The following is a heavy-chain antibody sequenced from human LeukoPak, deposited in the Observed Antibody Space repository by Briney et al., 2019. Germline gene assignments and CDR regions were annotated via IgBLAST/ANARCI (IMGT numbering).Heavy chain of an antibody. J-gene: IGHJ6*02. CDR1: GYTSTGYY. Sequence: ASVKVSCKASGYTSTGYYMHWVRQAPGQGLEWMGWINPNSGGTNYAQKFQGRVTMTRDTSTSTVYMELSSLRSEDTAVYYCARELTGGAIYYYYYYGMDVWGQGTTATVSS. V-gene: IGHV1-2*02. CDR3: ARELTGGAIYYYYYYGMDV. CDR2: INPNSGGT. D-gene: IGHD7-27*01.